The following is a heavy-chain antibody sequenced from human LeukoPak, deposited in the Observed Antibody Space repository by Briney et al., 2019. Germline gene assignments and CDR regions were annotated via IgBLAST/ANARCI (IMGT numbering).Heavy chain of an antibody. J-gene: IGHJ4*02. CDR3: ARSPGYDYAKNDY. Sequence: PGGSLRLSCAASGFTVSSNYMSWVRQAPGKGLGWVSVIYSGGSTYYADSVKGRFTISRHNSKNTLYLQMNSLRAEDTAVYYCARSPGYDYAKNDYWGQGTLVTVSS. D-gene: IGHD3-16*01. CDR1: GFTVSSNY. CDR2: IYSGGST. V-gene: IGHV3-53*04.